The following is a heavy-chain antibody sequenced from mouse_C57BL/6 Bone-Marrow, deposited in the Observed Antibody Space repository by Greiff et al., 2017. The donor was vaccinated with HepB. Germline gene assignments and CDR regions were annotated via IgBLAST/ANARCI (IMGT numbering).Heavy chain of an antibody. D-gene: IGHD1-1*01. CDR3: TTIYCYGRGFAY. CDR2: IDPETGGT. J-gene: IGHJ3*01. Sequence: VQLQQSGAELVRPGASVTLSCKASGYTFTDYEMHWVKQTPVHGLEWIGAIDPETGGTAYNQKFKGKAILTADKSSSTAYMELRSLTSEDSAVYYCTTIYCYGRGFAYWGQGTLVTVSA. V-gene: IGHV1-15*01. CDR1: GYTFTDYE.